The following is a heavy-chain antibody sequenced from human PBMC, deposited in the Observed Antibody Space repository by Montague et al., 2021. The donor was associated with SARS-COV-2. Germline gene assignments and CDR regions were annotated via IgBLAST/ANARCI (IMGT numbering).Heavy chain of an antibody. CDR1: GGSLSTYY. V-gene: IGHV4-4*09. Sequence: SETLSLTCSVSGGSLSTYYWSWIRQPPGRGLEWIGYIDDSGTTRYNPSLSSRATISLDLSKNQFSLDLNSVTAADTAVYYCARNADYHYGLDVWGQGTMVTVSS. J-gene: IGHJ6*02. CDR2: IDDSGTT. CDR3: ARNADYHYGLDV.